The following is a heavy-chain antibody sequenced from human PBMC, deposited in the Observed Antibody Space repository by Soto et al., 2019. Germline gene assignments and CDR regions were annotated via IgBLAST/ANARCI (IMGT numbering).Heavy chain of an antibody. CDR2: VRMSGTT. CDR1: GASVRSYH. CDR3: AKDRSTMRWFDP. Sequence: LSLTCAVSGASVRSYHWSWIRQAAGKGLEWIGRVRMSGTTNYNPSLKTRVTMSLDTSKNEVSLRMTSVTAADTAVYFCAKDRSTMRWFDPWGQGILVTVSS. J-gene: IGHJ5*02. D-gene: IGHD1-1*01. V-gene: IGHV4-4*07.